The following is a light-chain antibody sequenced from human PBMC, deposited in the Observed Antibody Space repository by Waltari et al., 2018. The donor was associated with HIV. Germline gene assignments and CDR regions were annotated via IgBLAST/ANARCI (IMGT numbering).Light chain of an antibody. CDR1: QNISSY. Sequence: DIQMTQSPSSLSASVGDRVTVSCRANQNISSYLIWYQQRPGKAPRLLIYTASTLQRGVPSRFSGSGSGTDFTLSITSLQPEDFATYYCQQSYSTPRTFGGGTRVEIK. CDR3: QQSYSTPRT. J-gene: IGKJ4*01. V-gene: IGKV1-39*01. CDR2: TAS.